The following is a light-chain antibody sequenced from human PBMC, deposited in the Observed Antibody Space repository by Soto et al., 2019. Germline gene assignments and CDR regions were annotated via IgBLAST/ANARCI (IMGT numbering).Light chain of an antibody. Sequence: EVVMTQSPGTLSVSPGERASLSCRASQSVSGNLAWYQQTPGQAPRLLIHGASTRATGIPARFSGSGSGTDLTLTISCLASEDFAFYYCRQYNGWPRKFGQGTNVEIK. J-gene: IGKJ1*01. V-gene: IGKV3-15*01. CDR2: GAS. CDR1: QSVSGN. CDR3: RQYNGWPRK.